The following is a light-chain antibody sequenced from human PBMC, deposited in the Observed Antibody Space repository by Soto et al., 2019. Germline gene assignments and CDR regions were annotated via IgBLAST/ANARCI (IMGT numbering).Light chain of an antibody. CDR3: QQSYGTPWT. Sequence: DIHMTQSPSFLSASVRYRITIACRASQSISNHLNWYQQKQGKGPNLLIYAASSLQRGVPSRFSGSGYGRDFVLTISSLQTEDSATYYCQQSYGTPWTFGQGTKVDIK. CDR2: AAS. V-gene: IGKV1-39*01. CDR1: QSISNH. J-gene: IGKJ1*01.